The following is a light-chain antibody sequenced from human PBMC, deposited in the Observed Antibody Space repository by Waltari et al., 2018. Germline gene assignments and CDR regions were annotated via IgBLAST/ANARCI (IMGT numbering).Light chain of an antibody. CDR1: QGVSSY. V-gene: IGKV3-11*01. CDR2: SAA. Sequence: EIVLTQSPATLSLSPGERATLSCRASQGVSSYLAWYQQRPGQAPRLLIYSAANRATGIPARFSGSGSGTDFTLTISSLEPEDFAGYYCQQRSDWPRTFGQGTKVEIK. CDR3: QQRSDWPRT. J-gene: IGKJ1*01.